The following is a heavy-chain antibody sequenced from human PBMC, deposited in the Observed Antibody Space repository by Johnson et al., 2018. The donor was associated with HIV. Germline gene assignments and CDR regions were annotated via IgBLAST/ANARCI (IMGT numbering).Heavy chain of an antibody. D-gene: IGHD1-1*01. CDR1: GFTFSSYS. CDR3: ARDFPGGTDAFDI. J-gene: IGHJ3*02. Sequence: QVQLVESGGGVVQPGRSLRLSCAASGFTFSSYSMHWVRQAPGKGLEWVAVISYDGSNKYYADSVKVRFTISRDNSKNTLYLQMNSLRAEDTAVYYCARDFPGGTDAFDIWGQGTMVTVSS. V-gene: IGHV3-30-3*01. CDR2: ISYDGSNK.